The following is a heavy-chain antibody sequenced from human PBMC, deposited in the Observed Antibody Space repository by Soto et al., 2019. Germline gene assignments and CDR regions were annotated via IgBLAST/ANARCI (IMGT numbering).Heavy chain of an antibody. CDR3: ALRVATSEIIPYYYYYYGMDA. CDR2: INSYNGNT. J-gene: IGHJ6*02. Sequence: ASVKVSCKASGGTFSSYTISLVRQAPGQGLEWMGWINSYNGNTNYAQKLQGRVTMTTDTSTSTAYMELRSLRSDGTAVYYCALRVATSEIIPYYYYYYGMDAWGQGPTVTVS. V-gene: IGHV1-18*01. D-gene: IGHD5-12*01. CDR1: GGTFSSYT.